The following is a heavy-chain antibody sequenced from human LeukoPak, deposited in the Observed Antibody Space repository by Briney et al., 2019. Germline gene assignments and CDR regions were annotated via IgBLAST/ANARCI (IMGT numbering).Heavy chain of an antibody. CDR3: ARAAPYFLDH. Sequence: PGGSLRLSCVASGFTFSGSSMTWVRQAPGKGPECVSSIANIGGATLYADSVKGRFTISRDNSRNLLYLDMNSLRPDDTAVYYCARAAPYFLDHWGQGALVTVSP. J-gene: IGHJ4*02. D-gene: IGHD2/OR15-2a*01. CDR1: GFTFSGSS. CDR2: IANIGGAT. V-gene: IGHV3-23*01.